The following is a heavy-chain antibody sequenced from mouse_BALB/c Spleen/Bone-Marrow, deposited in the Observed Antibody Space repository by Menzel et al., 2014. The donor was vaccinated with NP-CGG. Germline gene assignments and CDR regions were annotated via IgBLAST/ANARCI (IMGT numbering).Heavy chain of an antibody. CDR2: IDPANGNT. J-gene: IGHJ3*01. D-gene: IGHD2-4*01. Sequence: EMQLQQSGAELVKPGASVKLSCTASGSNIKDTYMHWVKQRPEQGLEWIGRIDPANGNTKYDPKFQGKATITADTSSNTAYLQLSSLTSEDTAVYYCAVYDYEGFAYWGQGTLVTVSA. V-gene: IGHV14-3*02. CDR3: AVYDYEGFAY. CDR1: GSNIKDTY.